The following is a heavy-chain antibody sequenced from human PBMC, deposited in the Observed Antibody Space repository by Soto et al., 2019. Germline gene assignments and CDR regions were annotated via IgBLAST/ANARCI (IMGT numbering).Heavy chain of an antibody. D-gene: IGHD1-26*01. Sequence: EVQLVESGGGLVQPGGSLRLSCAASGFSFSNYAMDWVRQAPGKGLEWVSYISPSSSNISYADSVKGRFTISRDNAKTSVFLQMNSLRADDTAVYYCARDPSRGSDWARYLDLWGRGTLVTVSS. CDR3: ARDPSRGSDWARYLDL. V-gene: IGHV3-48*01. CDR2: ISPSSSNI. CDR1: GFSFSNYA. J-gene: IGHJ2*01.